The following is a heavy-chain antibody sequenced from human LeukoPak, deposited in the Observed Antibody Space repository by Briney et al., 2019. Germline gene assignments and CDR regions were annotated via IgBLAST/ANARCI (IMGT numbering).Heavy chain of an antibody. Sequence: SETLSLTCTVSGGSISSYYWSWIRQPAGKGLEWIGRIYTSGSTNYNPSLKSRVTMSVDTSKNQFSLKLSSVTAADTAVYYCSLGRITSGMDVWGQGTTVTVSS. CDR1: GGSISSYY. J-gene: IGHJ6*02. V-gene: IGHV4-4*07. CDR3: SLGRITSGMDV. CDR2: IYTSGST. D-gene: IGHD3-10*01.